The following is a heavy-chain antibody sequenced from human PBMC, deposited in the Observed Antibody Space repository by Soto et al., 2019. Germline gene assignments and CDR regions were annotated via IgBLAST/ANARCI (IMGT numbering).Heavy chain of an antibody. CDR1: EFTFSSYD. CDR2: INTAGDT. V-gene: IGHV3-13*01. J-gene: IGHJ3*01. CDR3: ARGDKGGFDL. Sequence: PGGSLRLSCAASEFTFSSYDMHWVRQATGKGLEWVSAINTAGDTFYPGSVKGRFTISRENAKNSLFLQMNSLRAGDTAVYYCARGDKGGFDLWGQGTTVTVSS. D-gene: IGHD2-21*02.